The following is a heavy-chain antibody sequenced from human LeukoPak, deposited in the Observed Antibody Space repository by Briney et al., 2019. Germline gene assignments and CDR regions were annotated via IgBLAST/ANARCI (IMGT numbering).Heavy chain of an antibody. Sequence: PGGSLRLSCAGSGFTFRNYWMNWVRQAPGKGLEWVANIKEDGSEKYYVDSVEGRFTVSRDNAKNSLYLQINSLRADDTAVYYCARGGPIVGTDYWGQGTLVTVSS. CDR1: GFTFRNYW. V-gene: IGHV3-7*01. J-gene: IGHJ4*02. D-gene: IGHD1-26*01. CDR3: ARGGPIVGTDY. CDR2: IKEDGSEK.